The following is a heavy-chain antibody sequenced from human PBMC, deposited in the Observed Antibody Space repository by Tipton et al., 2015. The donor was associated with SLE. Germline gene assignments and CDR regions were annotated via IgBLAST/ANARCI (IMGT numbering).Heavy chain of an antibody. Sequence: QVQLVQSGGGVVQPGGSLRLSCATSRFTFSSYGMHWVRQAPGKGLEWIGYIYHSGSTNYNPSLKSRVTISVETSKNQFSLKLSSVTAADTAVYYCARAPRLVRSREFDYWGQGTLVTVSS. CDR1: RFTFSSYG. CDR2: IYHSGST. J-gene: IGHJ4*02. D-gene: IGHD3-9*01. V-gene: IGHV4-59*01. CDR3: ARAPRLVRSREFDY.